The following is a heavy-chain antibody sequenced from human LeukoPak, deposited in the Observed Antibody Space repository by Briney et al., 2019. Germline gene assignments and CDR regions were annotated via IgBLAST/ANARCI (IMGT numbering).Heavy chain of an antibody. CDR3: ARDAGAIDY. Sequence: GGSLRLSCAASGFTFRTEAMIWVRQAPGKGLEWVSYITGSSSTIDYADSVKGRFTISRDNAKNSLYLQMNSLRDEDTAVYYCARDAGAIDYWGQGTLVTVSS. CDR1: GFTFRTEA. V-gene: IGHV3-48*02. J-gene: IGHJ4*02. CDR2: ITGSSSTI. D-gene: IGHD1-26*01.